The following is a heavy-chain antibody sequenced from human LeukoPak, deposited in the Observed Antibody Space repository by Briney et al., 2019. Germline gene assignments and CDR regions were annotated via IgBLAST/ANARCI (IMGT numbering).Heavy chain of an antibody. CDR1: GYTFTGYY. D-gene: IGHD3-10*01. CDR2: INPNSGGT. V-gene: IGHV1-2*02. CDR3: ARGLPITMVRGVLLIGY. Sequence: ASVKVSCKASGYTFTGYYMHWVRQAPGQGLEWMGWINPNSGGTNYAQKFQGRVTMTRDTSISTAYMELSRLRSDDTAVYYCARGLPITMVRGVLLIGYWSQGTLVTVSS. J-gene: IGHJ4*02.